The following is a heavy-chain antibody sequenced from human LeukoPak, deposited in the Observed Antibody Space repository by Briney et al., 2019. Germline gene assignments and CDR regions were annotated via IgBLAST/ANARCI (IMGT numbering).Heavy chain of an antibody. D-gene: IGHD4-23*01. V-gene: IGHV4-59*01. CDR1: GGSISSYY. Sequence: PSETLSLTCTVSGGSISSYYWSWIRQPPGKGLEWIGYIYYSGSTNYNPSLKSRVTISVDTSKNQFSLKLSSVTDADTAVYYCVRDYGGNSGLDYWGQGTLVTVSS. CDR2: IYYSGST. J-gene: IGHJ4*02. CDR3: VRDYGGNSGLDY.